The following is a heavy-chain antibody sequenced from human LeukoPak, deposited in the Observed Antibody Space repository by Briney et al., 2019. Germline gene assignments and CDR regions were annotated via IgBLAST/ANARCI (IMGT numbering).Heavy chain of an antibody. CDR2: IYYSGST. J-gene: IGHJ5*02. V-gene: IGHV4-59*08. Sequence: SETLSLTCTVSGDSISSYYWSWIRQPPGKGLEWIGYIYYSGSTNYNPSLKSRVTISVDTSKNQFSLKLSSVTAADTAVYYCSGSSGYLPYNWFDPWGQGTLVTVSS. CDR3: SGSSGYLPYNWFDP. D-gene: IGHD3-22*01. CDR1: GDSISSYY.